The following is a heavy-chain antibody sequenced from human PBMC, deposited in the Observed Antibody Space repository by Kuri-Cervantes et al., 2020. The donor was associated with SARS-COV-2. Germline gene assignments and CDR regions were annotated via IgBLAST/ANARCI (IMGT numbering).Heavy chain of an antibody. D-gene: IGHD3-3*01. V-gene: IGHV1-2*02. Sequence: ASVKVSCKASGYTFTGYYMHWVRQAPGQGLEWMGWINPNSGGTNYAQKFRGRVTMTRDTSISTAYMELSRLRSDDTAVYYCARQRGGFLEWLLYYDYWGQGTLVTVSS. CDR2: INPNSGGT. CDR1: GYTFTGYY. J-gene: IGHJ4*02. CDR3: ARQRGGFLEWLLYYDY.